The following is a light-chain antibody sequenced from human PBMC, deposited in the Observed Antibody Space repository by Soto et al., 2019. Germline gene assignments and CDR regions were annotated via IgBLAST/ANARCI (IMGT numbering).Light chain of an antibody. CDR2: GNN. CDR3: QSYDSSLSAVV. V-gene: IGLV1-40*01. CDR1: TSNIGAGYD. J-gene: IGLJ2*01. Sequence: QSVLTQPPSLSGAPGQRVTISCTGGTSNIGAGYDVHWYHQLPGTAPKLLIFGNNNRPSGVPDRFSGSRSGTSASLAITGLQTEDEADYYCQSYDSSLSAVVFGGGTKLTVL.